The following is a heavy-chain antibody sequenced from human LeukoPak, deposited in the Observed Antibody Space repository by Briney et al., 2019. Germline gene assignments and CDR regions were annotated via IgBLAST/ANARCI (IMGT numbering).Heavy chain of an antibody. J-gene: IGHJ4*02. Sequence: GGSLRPSCAASGFTFSSYAMSWVRQAPGKGLEWVSAISGSGGSTYYADSVKGRFTISRDNSKNTLYLQMNSLRAEDTAVYYCAKARSVGEYYFDYWGQGTLVTVSS. V-gene: IGHV3-23*01. CDR2: ISGSGGST. D-gene: IGHD3-10*01. CDR3: AKARSVGEYYFDY. CDR1: GFTFSSYA.